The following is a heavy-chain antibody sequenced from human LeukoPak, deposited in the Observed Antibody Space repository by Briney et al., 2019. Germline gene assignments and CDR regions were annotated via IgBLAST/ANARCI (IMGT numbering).Heavy chain of an antibody. CDR3: AREGTGGVVVPAATATKTGTTMDPFDY. J-gene: IGHJ4*02. CDR2: IHHTGST. D-gene: IGHD2-2*01. CDR1: SGSFSVHY. V-gene: IGHV4-34*01. Sequence: SETLSLTCAVYSGSFSVHYWSWIRQPPGEGLEWIGEIHHTGSTNYNPSLKSRVTMSVDTSKNQFSLKLSSVTAADTAVYYCAREGTGGVVVPAATATKTGTTMDPFDYWGQGTLVTVSS.